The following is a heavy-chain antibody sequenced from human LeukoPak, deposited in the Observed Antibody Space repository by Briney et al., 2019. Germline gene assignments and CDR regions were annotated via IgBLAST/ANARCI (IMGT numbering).Heavy chain of an antibody. CDR2: FHYTGST. V-gene: IGHV4-59*12. J-gene: IGHJ5*02. CDR3: AGGLLRDWFDP. D-gene: IGHD3-10*01. Sequence: PSETLSLTCAVSGGSISSYYWSWIRQPPEKGLEWLGYFHYTGSTNYNPSLKSRVTMSVDTSKNQFSLKLTSVTAADTAVYYCAGGLLRDWFDPWGQGTLVTVSS. CDR1: GGSISSYY.